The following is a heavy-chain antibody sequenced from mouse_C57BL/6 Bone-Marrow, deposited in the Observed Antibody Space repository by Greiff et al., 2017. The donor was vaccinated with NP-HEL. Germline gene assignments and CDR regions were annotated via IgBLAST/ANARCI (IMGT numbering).Heavy chain of an antibody. J-gene: IGHJ4*01. D-gene: IGHD2-4*01. CDR3: ARIIYDYEDYAMDY. Sequence: QVTLKVSGPGILQPSQTLSLTCSFSGFSLSTFGMGVGWIRQPSGKGLEWLAHIWWDDDKYYNPALKSRLTISKDTSKNLVFLKITNVDTADTATYYCARIIYDYEDYAMDYWGQGTSVTVSS. V-gene: IGHV8-8*01. CDR2: IWWDDDK. CDR1: GFSLSTFGMG.